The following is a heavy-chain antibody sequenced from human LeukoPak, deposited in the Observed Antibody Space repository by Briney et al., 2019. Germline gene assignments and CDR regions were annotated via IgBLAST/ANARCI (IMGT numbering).Heavy chain of an antibody. CDR2: INSDGSST. J-gene: IGHJ4*02. CDR1: GFTFSSYW. CDR3: AKAPVTSCRGAFCYPFDY. V-gene: IGHV3-74*01. D-gene: IGHD2-15*01. Sequence: GGSLRLSCAASGFTFSSYWMHWVRHAPGKGLVWVSRINSDGSSTSYADSVKGRFTISRDTSRSTLYLQMNSLRAEDAAVYYCAKAPVTSCRGAFCYPFDYWGQGTPVTVSS.